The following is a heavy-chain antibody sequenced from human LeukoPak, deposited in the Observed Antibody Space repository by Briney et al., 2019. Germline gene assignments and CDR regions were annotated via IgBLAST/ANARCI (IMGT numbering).Heavy chain of an antibody. V-gene: IGHV4-59*08. CDR1: GGSISSYY. D-gene: IGHD3-22*01. CDR3: ARDLYDSSGSNLLDY. J-gene: IGHJ4*02. CDR2: IYYSGST. Sequence: SETLSLTCTVPGGSISSYYWSWIRQPPGKGLEWIGYIYYSGSTNYNPSLKSRVTISVDTSKNQFSLKLSSVTAADTAVYYCARDLYDSSGSNLLDYWGQGTLVTVSS.